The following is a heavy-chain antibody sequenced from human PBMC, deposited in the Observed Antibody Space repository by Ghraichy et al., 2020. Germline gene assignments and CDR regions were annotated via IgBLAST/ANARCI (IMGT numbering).Heavy chain of an antibody. CDR2: IYLGGRT. CDR3: ARNGGYNQDC. CDR1: GGSFSSSNW. J-gene: IGHJ4*02. D-gene: IGHD5-24*01. Sequence: SETLSLTCAVYGGSFSSSNWWSWVRQPPGKGMEWIGEIYLGGRTNYNPSLKSRVTIALDKSKNQFSLKLTSVTAADTALYFCARNGGYNQDCWGQGTLVTVSS. V-gene: IGHV4-4*02.